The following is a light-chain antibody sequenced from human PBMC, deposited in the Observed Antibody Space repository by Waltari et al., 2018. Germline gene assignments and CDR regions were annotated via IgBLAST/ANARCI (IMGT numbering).Light chain of an antibody. J-gene: IGLJ1*01. CDR1: LSNIGANF. Sequence: QSVLTQPPSASGTPGQSVTISCSGSLSNIGANFVYWYQQVPGTAPKILIYRNDQLPAGVPDRFSASKSGSSASLAISGLRSEDEADYFCAAWDDSLGGHFVFGTGTKVIV. CDR3: AAWDDSLGGHFV. CDR2: RND. V-gene: IGLV1-47*01.